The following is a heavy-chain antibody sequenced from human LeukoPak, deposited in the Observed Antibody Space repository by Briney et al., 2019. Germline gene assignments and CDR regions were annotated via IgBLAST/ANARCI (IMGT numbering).Heavy chain of an antibody. Sequence: SVKVSCKASGFTFTSSAMQWVRQARGQRLEWIGWIVVGSGNTNYAQEFQERVTITRDMSTSTAYMELSSLRSEDTAVYYCAAAPYCSSTSCPAAAFDIWGQGTMVTVSS. J-gene: IGHJ3*02. V-gene: IGHV1-58*02. D-gene: IGHD2-2*01. CDR2: IVVGSGNT. CDR3: AAAPYCSSTSCPAAAFDI. CDR1: GFTFTSSA.